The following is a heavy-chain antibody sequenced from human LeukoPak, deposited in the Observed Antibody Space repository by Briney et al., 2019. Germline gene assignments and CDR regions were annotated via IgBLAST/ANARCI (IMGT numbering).Heavy chain of an antibody. V-gene: IGHV4-30-2*01. CDR2: IYHSGST. CDR3: ARVYCSGGSCYFGDAFDI. Sequence: SETLSLTCAVSGGSISSGGYSWSWIRQPPGKGLEWIGYIYHSGSTYYNPSLKSRVTISVDRSKNQFSLKLSSVTAADTAVYYCARVYCSGGSCYFGDAFDIWGQGTMVTVSS. CDR1: GGSISSGGYS. D-gene: IGHD2-15*01. J-gene: IGHJ3*02.